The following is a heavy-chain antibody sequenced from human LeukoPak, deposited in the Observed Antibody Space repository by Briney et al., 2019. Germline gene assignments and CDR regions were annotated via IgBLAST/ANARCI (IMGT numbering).Heavy chain of an antibody. CDR3: AKSRFGGVIVDFDY. D-gene: IGHD3-16*02. V-gene: IGHV3-23*01. Sequence: GGSLRLYCAASGFTFSSYAMSWVRQAPGKGLEWVSAISGSGGSTYYADSVKGRFTISRDNSKNTLYLQMNSLRAEDTAVYYCAKSRFGGVIVDFDYWGQGTLVTVSS. CDR2: ISGSGGST. CDR1: GFTFSSYA. J-gene: IGHJ4*02.